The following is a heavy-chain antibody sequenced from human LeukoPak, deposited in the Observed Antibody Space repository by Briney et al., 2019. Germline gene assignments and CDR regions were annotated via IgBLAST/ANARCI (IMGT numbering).Heavy chain of an antibody. V-gene: IGHV3-23*01. Sequence: GGSLRLSCAASGFTFSSYAMSWVRRAPGKGLEGVSAISGSGGSTYYAQSVKGRFTISRDNSKNTLYLQMNSLRAEDTAVYYCARVYSGSYYYGYWGQGTLVTVSS. CDR3: ARVYSGSYYYGY. CDR2: ISGSGGST. CDR1: GFTFSSYA. D-gene: IGHD1-26*01. J-gene: IGHJ4*02.